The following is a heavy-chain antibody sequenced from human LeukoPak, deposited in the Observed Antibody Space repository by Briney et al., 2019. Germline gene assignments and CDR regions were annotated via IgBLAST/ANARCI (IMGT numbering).Heavy chain of an antibody. CDR1: XXXXXDHY. V-gene: IGHV1-2*02. D-gene: IGHD3-22*01. CDR2: IDPDTGDT. Sequence: ASVXVSXXXXXXXXXDHYLHWVRQXPGQGLESLGWIDPDTGDTNYPQKFQGRVTMTRDTSSSTAYIELNRLRSDDTAVYYCARAGHDSNSGGYDFWGLGTLVTVSS. J-gene: IGHJ4*02. CDR3: ARAGHDSNSGGYDF.